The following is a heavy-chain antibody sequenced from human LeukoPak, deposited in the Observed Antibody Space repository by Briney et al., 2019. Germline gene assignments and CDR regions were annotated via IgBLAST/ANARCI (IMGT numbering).Heavy chain of an antibody. V-gene: IGHV3-7*01. CDR3: ARDGSLKRYCSSTSCFKLFDY. CDR1: GFTFSSYW. J-gene: IGHJ4*02. Sequence: GGSLRLSCAASGFTFSSYWMSWVRQAPGKGLEWVANIKQDGSEKYYVDSVKGRFTISRDNAKNSLYLQMNSLRAEDTAVYYCARDGSLKRYCSSTSCFKLFDYWGQGTLVTVSS. D-gene: IGHD2-2*01. CDR2: IKQDGSEK.